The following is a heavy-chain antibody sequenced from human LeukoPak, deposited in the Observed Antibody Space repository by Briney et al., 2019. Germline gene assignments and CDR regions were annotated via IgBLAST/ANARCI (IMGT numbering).Heavy chain of an antibody. J-gene: IGHJ4*02. Sequence: SETLSLTCAVSGGSISSGDFYWSWIRQPPGKGLEYIGYIYYIGSTYYNPSLKSRVTISVDTSKNQFSLNLSSVTAADTAVYYCVSFTDVVGGVNWGQGTLVTVSS. CDR3: VSFTDVVGGVN. CDR2: IYYIGST. V-gene: IGHV4-30-4*01. CDR1: GGSISSGDFY. D-gene: IGHD3-10*01.